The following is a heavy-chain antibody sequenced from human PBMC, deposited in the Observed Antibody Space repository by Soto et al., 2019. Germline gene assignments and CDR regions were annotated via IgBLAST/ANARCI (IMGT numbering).Heavy chain of an antibody. Sequence: QITLKESGPPLVKPTQTLTLTCTFSGFSLSTSGAAVGWIRQPPGRALEWLALIYWDGDRRYNPSLQSRLTIDKETSRNQVALTLTSVDPADTATYYCAHRATMTIFGLIIDNGVWFDPWGQGTLVIVSS. J-gene: IGHJ5*02. V-gene: IGHV2-5*02. CDR3: AHRATMTIFGLIIDNGVWFDP. CDR1: GFSLSTSGAA. CDR2: IYWDGDR. D-gene: IGHD3-3*01.